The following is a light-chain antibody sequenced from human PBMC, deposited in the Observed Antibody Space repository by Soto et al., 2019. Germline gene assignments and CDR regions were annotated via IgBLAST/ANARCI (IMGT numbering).Light chain of an antibody. CDR3: QSYDSSLRIYV. Sequence: QLVLTQPPSVSGAPGQRVTISCTGSSSNIGAGYDVHWYQQLPGTAPKLLIYGNSNRPSGVPDRFSGSKSGTSASLDITGLQAEDEADYYCQSYDSSLRIYVFGTGTKVTVL. J-gene: IGLJ1*01. V-gene: IGLV1-40*01. CDR2: GNS. CDR1: SSNIGAGYD.